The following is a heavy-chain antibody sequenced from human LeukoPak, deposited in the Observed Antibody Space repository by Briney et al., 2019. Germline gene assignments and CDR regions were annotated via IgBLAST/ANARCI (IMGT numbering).Heavy chain of an antibody. J-gene: IGHJ4*02. CDR1: GFIFNTYS. D-gene: IGHD3-10*01. CDR2: ISSSSSYI. Sequence: GGSLRLSCAASGFIFNTYSMNWVRQAPGKGLEWVSSISSSSSYIYSADSVKGRFTISRDNSKNTLYLQMNSLRAEDTAVYHCAKDGDYYGSGSQLDYWGQGTLVTVSS. CDR3: AKDGDYYGSGSQLDY. V-gene: IGHV3-21*04.